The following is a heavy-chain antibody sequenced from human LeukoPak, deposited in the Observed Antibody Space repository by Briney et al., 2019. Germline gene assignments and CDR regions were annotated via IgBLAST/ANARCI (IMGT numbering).Heavy chain of an antibody. Sequence: GGSLRLSCSASGSTFSNYAMHWVRQAPGKGLEYVSTINTNGANTYYADSVKGRFTVSRDNPKNTLYLQMSSLRTEDMAVYYCARQVAAAAYFDYWGQGTLVTVSS. V-gene: IGHV3-64D*09. D-gene: IGHD6-13*01. CDR2: INTNGANT. CDR1: GSTFSNYA. J-gene: IGHJ4*02. CDR3: ARQVAAAAYFDY.